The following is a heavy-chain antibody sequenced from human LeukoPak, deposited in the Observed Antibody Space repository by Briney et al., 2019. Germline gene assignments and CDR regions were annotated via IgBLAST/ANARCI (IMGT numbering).Heavy chain of an antibody. CDR3: ARGTMFPYYFDY. Sequence: PGGSLRLSCAASEFTFSTYAMHWVRQAPGKGLEWVALISNDGSNKKYVDSVKGRFTISRDNSKNTLYLQMNSLRAEDTAVYYCARGTMFPYYFDYWGQGTLVTVSS. V-gene: IGHV3-30*04. CDR1: EFTFSTYA. CDR2: ISNDGSNK. D-gene: IGHD3-10*02. J-gene: IGHJ4*02.